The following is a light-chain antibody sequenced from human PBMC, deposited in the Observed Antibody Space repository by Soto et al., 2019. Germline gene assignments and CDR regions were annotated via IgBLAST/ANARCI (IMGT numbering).Light chain of an antibody. CDR1: QSVSTN. CDR3: QQYHNWPPYT. CDR2: GAS. J-gene: IGKJ2*01. Sequence: EIVMTQSPATLSVSPGARATLSCRASQSVSTNLAWYQQKPGQAPRLLMYGASTRATGIPARFSGSGSGTEFTLTISSLQSADFAVYYWQQYHNWPPYTFGQGTKLEIK. V-gene: IGKV3-15*01.